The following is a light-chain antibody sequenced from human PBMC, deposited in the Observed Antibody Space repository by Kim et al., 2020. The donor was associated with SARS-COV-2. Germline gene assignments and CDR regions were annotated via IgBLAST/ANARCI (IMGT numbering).Light chain of an antibody. V-gene: IGLV3-19*01. CDR2: GQN. J-gene: IGLJ2*01. CDR3: ESRDNSGVHVL. Sequence: SSELTQDPAVSVALGQTVRITCQGDSLRNYYATWYHQKPGQAPVHVIYGQNRRPSGIPDRFSGSWSGNTASLTITGAQAEDEGDYYCESRDNSGVHVLFGGGTQLTVL. CDR1: SLRNYY.